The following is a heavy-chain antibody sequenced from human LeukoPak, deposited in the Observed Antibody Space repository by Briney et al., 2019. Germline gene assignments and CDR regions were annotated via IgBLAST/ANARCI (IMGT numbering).Heavy chain of an antibody. CDR2: MNPNSGKT. CDR3: ATSRDSSGYYGDY. Sequence: ASVKVSCKASGYTFTSYDINWVRQATGQGLEGMGWMNPNSGKTGYAQKFQGRVTMTRNTSISTAYMELSSLRSEDTAVYYCATSRDSSGYYGDYWGQGTLVTVSS. D-gene: IGHD3-22*01. V-gene: IGHV1-8*01. CDR1: GYTFTSYD. J-gene: IGHJ4*02.